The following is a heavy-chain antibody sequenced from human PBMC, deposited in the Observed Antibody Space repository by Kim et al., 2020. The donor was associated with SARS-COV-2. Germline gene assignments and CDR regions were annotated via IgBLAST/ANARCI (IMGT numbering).Heavy chain of an antibody. D-gene: IGHD1-26*01. V-gene: IGHV3-30*01. J-gene: IGHJ3*02. Sequence: ADPVKGRFTISRDNSKNTLYLQMNSVRAEDTAVYYCARANSGSYYGAFDIWGQGTMVTVSS. CDR3: ARANSGSYYGAFDI.